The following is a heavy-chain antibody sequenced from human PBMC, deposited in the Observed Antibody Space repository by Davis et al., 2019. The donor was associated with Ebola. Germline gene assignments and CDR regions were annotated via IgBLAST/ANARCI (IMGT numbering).Heavy chain of an antibody. D-gene: IGHD5-18*01. V-gene: IGHV1-46*01. CDR3: ARGVQLWADAFDI. CDR2: INPSGGST. J-gene: IGHJ3*02. CDR1: GYTFTSYY. Sequence: AASVQVSCKASGYTFTSYYMHWVRQAPGQGLEWMGVINPSGGSTSYAQKFQGRVTMTRDPSTSTVYMELSSLRSEDTAVYYCARGVQLWADAFDIWGQGTMVTVSS.